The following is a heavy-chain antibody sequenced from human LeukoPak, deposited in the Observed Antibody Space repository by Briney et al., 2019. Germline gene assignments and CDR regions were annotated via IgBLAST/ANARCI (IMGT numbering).Heavy chain of an antibody. J-gene: IGHJ4*02. CDR2: IYYSGST. CDR3: ARAGFWSDPLDY. CDR1: GGSISSGGYY. V-gene: IGHV4-31*03. Sequence: SETLSLTCTVSGGSISSGGYYWSWIRQHPGKGLEWIGYIYYSGSTYYNPSLKSRVTISVDTSKSQFSLKLSSVTAADTAVYYCARAGFWSDPLDYWGQGTLVTVSS. D-gene: IGHD3-3*01.